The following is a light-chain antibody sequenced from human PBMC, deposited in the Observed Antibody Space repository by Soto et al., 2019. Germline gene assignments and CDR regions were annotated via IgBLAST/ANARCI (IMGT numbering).Light chain of an antibody. J-gene: IGKJ1*01. CDR3: QQYNSYWT. Sequence: DIQMTQSPSTLSASVGDIVTINFRASQSISSWLAWYQQKPGKAPKLLIYDASSLESGVPSRFSGSGSGTEITLTISSLQPDDFATYYCQQYNSYWTFGQGTKVDIK. CDR2: DAS. V-gene: IGKV1-5*01. CDR1: QSISSW.